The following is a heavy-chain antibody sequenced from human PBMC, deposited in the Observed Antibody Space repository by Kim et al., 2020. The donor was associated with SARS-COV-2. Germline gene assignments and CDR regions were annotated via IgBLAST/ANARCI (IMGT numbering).Heavy chain of an antibody. CDR3: VKGGDTAMVIGASGTGYFDL. CDR1: GFTFDDYA. D-gene: IGHD5-18*01. J-gene: IGHJ2*01. CDR2: VSWNSASV. V-gene: IGHV3-9*01. Sequence: GGSLRLSCAASGFTFDDYAMHWVRQAPGKGLEWVSGVSWNSASVGYADSVKGRFTISRDNAKNSLYLQMNSLRPEDTAFYYCVKGGDTAMVIGASGTGYFDLWGRGTLVTVSS.